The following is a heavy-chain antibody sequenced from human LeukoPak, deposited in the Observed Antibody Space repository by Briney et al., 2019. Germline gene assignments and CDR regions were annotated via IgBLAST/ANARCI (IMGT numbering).Heavy chain of an antibody. V-gene: IGHV1-2*02. CDR1: GYTFTGYY. Sequence: GASMKVSCKASGYTFTGYYMHWVRQAPGQGLEWMGWINPNSGGTNYAQKFQGRVTMTRDTSISTAYMELSRLRSDDTAVYYCARGLYSYGQYYFDYWGQGTLVTVSS. J-gene: IGHJ4*02. D-gene: IGHD5-18*01. CDR2: INPNSGGT. CDR3: ARGLYSYGQYYFDY.